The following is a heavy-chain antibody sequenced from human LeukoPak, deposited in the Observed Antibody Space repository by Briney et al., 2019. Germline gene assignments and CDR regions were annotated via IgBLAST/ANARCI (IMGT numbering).Heavy chain of an antibody. CDR1: GVSIGSYY. V-gene: IGHV4-59*08. CDR2: IYYSGGT. CDR3: ARHVTISGPYDASDI. J-gene: IGHJ3*02. D-gene: IGHD5-24*01. Sequence: SETLSLTCTVSGVSIGSYYWSWIRQPPGKGLEWIGYIYYSGGTDYNPSLKSRVTISVDTSKNQFSLKLRSVTAADTAVYYCARHVTISGPYDASDIWGQGTMVTVSP.